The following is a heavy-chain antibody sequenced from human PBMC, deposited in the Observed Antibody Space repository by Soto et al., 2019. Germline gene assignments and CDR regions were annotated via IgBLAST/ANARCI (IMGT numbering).Heavy chain of an antibody. Sequence: QVQLVQSGADVKKPGASVKVSCKTSGYAFTSYGTSWVRQVPGQGLEWMGWISAYSGNINYAQKFQDRVTMTTDTSTSTAYMELRSLRSDDTAVYYCARDCSGATCSFNYWGQGTLVTVSS. CDR3: ARDCSGATCSFNY. J-gene: IGHJ4*02. D-gene: IGHD2-15*01. CDR1: GYAFTSYG. CDR2: ISAYSGNI. V-gene: IGHV1-18*01.